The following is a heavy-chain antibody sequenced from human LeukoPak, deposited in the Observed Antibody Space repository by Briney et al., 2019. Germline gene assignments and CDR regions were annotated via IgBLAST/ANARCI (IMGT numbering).Heavy chain of an antibody. CDR2: INPSADTT. CDR1: AYTFTSYQ. J-gene: IGHJ4*02. V-gene: IGHV1-2*02. CDR3: ARDYCSSTSCLFDY. Sequence: ASVKVSCKASAYTFTSYQMHWVRQAPGQGLEWMGVINPSADTTSYAQKFQGRVTMTRDTSISTAYMELSRLRSDDTAVYYCARDYCSSTSCLFDYWGQGTLVTVSS. D-gene: IGHD2-2*01.